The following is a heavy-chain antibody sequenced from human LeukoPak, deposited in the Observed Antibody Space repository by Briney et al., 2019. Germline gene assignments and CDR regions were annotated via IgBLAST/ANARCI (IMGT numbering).Heavy chain of an antibody. CDR2: INHSGST. J-gene: IGHJ6*03. CDR3: ARTVQLERPPPLIGYYYMDV. Sequence: SETLSLTCAVYGGSFSGYYWSWIRQPPGKGLEWIGGINHSGSTNYNPSLKSRVTISVDTSKNQFSLKLSSVTAADTAVYYCARTVQLERPPPLIGYYYMDVWGKGATVTVSS. V-gene: IGHV4-34*01. D-gene: IGHD1-1*01. CDR1: GGSFSGYY.